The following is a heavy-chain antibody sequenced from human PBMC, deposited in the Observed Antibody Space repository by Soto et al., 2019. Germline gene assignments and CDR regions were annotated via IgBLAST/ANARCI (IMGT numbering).Heavy chain of an antibody. CDR1: GGSFSCYY. V-gene: IGHV4-34*01. Sequence: SETLSLTCAVYGGSFSCYYWIWIRQPPGKGLEWIGEINHSGSTNYNPSLKSRVTISVDTSKNQFSLKLSSVTAADTAVYYCAHSSIFGVVIHPFDYWGQGTLVTVSS. CDR3: AHSSIFGVVIHPFDY. CDR2: INHSGST. J-gene: IGHJ4*02. D-gene: IGHD3-3*01.